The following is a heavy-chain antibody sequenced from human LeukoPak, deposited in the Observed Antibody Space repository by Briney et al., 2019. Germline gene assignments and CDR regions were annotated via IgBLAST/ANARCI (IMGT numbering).Heavy chain of an antibody. V-gene: IGHV3-30*02. D-gene: IGHD6-19*01. CDR3: AKGDSSGWYGFWYFDL. CDR1: GFTFSSYG. CDR2: IRYDGSNK. Sequence: PGGSLRLSCAASGFTFSSYGMHWVRQAPGEGVEWVAFIRYDGSNKYYADSVKGRFTISRDNSKNTLYLQMNSLRAEDTAVYYCAKGDSSGWYGFWYFDLWGRGTLVTVSS. J-gene: IGHJ2*01.